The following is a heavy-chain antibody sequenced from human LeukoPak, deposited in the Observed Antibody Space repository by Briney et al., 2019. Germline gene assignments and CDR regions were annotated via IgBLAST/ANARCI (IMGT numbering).Heavy chain of an antibody. Sequence: SETLSLTCTVSGGSISSYYWSWIRQPPGKGLEWLGYIYYSGSTNYNPSLESRVTMSVDTSKNQFSLWLSSVTAADTAVYYCAREPDYWGQGTLVTVSS. J-gene: IGHJ4*02. CDR3: AREPDY. CDR1: GGSISSYY. V-gene: IGHV4-59*01. CDR2: IYYSGST.